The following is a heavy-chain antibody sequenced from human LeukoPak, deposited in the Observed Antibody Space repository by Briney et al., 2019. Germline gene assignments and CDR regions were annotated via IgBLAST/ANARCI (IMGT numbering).Heavy chain of an antibody. CDR3: ARDLLYYDFWSGHQFDL. V-gene: IGHV4-4*07. CDR2: IYTSGST. Sequence: ETLSLTCTXSGGSISSYYWSWIRQPAGKGLEWIGRIYTSGSTNYNPSLKSRVTMSVDTSKNQFSLKLSSVTAADTAVYYCARDLLYYDFWSGHQFDLWGRGTLVTVSS. CDR1: GGSISSYY. D-gene: IGHD3-3*01. J-gene: IGHJ2*01.